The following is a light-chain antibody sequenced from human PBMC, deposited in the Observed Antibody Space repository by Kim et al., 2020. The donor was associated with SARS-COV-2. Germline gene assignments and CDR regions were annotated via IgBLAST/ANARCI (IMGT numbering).Light chain of an antibody. J-gene: IGLJ2*01. CDR1: SSNIASNY. CDR3: GTWDTSLSAGV. CDR2: DND. Sequence: GQKVTVSGTGHSSNIASNYVSWYQQRPGTAPKLLIYDNDKRPSGIPDRFSGSKSGTSATLGITGLQAGDEADYYCGTWDTSLSAGVLGGGTKVTVL. V-gene: IGLV1-51*01.